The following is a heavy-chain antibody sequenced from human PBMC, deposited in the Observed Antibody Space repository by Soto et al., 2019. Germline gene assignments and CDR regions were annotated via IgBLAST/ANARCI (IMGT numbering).Heavy chain of an antibody. CDR2: FDPEDGET. CDR3: ATSGVSYYYDSSGSLDAFDI. D-gene: IGHD3-22*01. Sequence: ASVKVSCKVSGYTLTELSMHWVRQAPGKGLEWMGGFDPEDGETIYAQKFQGRVTMTEDTSTDTAYMELSSLRSEDTAVYYCATSGVSYYYDSSGSLDAFDIWGQGTMVTVSS. V-gene: IGHV1-24*01. CDR1: GYTLTELS. J-gene: IGHJ3*02.